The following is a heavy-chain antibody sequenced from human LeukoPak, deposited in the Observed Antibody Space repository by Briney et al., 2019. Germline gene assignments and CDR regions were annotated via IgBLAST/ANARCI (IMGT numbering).Heavy chain of an antibody. D-gene: IGHD1-14*01. CDR3: GRVSRREPAFDY. CDR1: GLTVSNSY. CDR2: IYVDGTT. V-gene: IGHV3-66*01. Sequence: GGSLRLSCTASGLTVSNSYMTWVRQAPGKGLECVAVIYVDGTTYYSDAARGRVTIFRDKTKNTLYLLLNRIMIADKPRWYCGRVSRREPAFDYWGQGTPVTVSS. J-gene: IGHJ4*02.